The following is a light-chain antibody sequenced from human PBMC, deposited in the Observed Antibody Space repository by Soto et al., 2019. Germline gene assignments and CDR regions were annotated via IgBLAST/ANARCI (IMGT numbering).Light chain of an antibody. CDR3: MQALETPRT. CDR2: LGS. CDR1: QSLLYGNGNNY. Sequence: DIVMTPSPLSLPVTPGEPASISCRSSQSLLYGNGNNYLDWYLQKPGQSPQLLIYLGSNRASGVPDRFSGSGSGTDFTLRISRVEAEDVGVYYCMQALETPRTFGGGTKVDIK. J-gene: IGKJ4*01. V-gene: IGKV2-28*01.